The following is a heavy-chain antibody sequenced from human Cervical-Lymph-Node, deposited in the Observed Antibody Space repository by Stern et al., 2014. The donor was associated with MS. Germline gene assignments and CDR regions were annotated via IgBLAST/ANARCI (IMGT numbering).Heavy chain of an antibody. D-gene: IGHD7-27*01. V-gene: IGHV1-46*01. CDR3: ASDTTGEDYFDY. Sequence: QLEEPGAEVKKPGASAKASCKGSGYTFTSYHMHWVRQAPGQGLAWLGIIHLSDGSTNCAHELQGRVTLTRATSARTGYMELSSLRSDDTAVYYCASDTTGEDYFDYWGQGALVTVSS. J-gene: IGHJ4*02. CDR1: GYTFTSYH. CDR2: IHLSDGST.